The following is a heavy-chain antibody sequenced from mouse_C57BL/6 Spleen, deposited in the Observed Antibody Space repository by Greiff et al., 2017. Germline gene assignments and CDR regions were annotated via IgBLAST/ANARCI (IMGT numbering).Heavy chain of an antibody. J-gene: IGHJ1*03. CDR3: ASEGITTNRYFEV. V-gene: IGHV1-64*01. CDR1: GYTFTSYW. D-gene: IGHD2-4*01. CDR2: IHPNSGST. Sequence: QVQLQQPGAELVKPGASVKLSCKASGYTFTSYWMHWVKQRPGQGLEWIGMIHPNSGSTNYNEKFKSKATLTVDKSSSTAYMQLSSLTSDDSAVYDCASEGITTNRYFEVWGKGTTVTVAS.